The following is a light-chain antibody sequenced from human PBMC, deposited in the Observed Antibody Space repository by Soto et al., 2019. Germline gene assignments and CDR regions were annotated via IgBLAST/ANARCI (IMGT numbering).Light chain of an antibody. V-gene: IGKV3D-15*01. CDR1: QSVSSN. J-gene: IGKJ1*01. CDR2: GAS. CDR3: QKYNSAPRT. Sequence: EIVMTQSPATLSVSPGERATLSCRASQSVSSNLAWYQQKPGQAPRLLIYGASSRATGVPDRFSGGGSGTDFTLTISSLQPEDVATYYCQKYNSAPRTFGQGTKVDIK.